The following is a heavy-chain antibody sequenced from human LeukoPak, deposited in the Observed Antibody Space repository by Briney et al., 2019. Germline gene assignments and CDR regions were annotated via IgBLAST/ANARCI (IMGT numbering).Heavy chain of an antibody. CDR2: IKQDGSEK. D-gene: IGHD3-22*01. Sequence: GGSLRLSCVASGFTFSSRDWMTWVRQAPGKGLEWVANIKQDGSEKYYVDSVKGRFTISRDNAKNSLYLQMNSLRTEDTAVYYCASTTYHYDNREFDHWGQGTLVTVSS. J-gene: IGHJ4*02. V-gene: IGHV3-7*01. CDR3: ASTTYHYDNREFDH. CDR1: GFTFSSRDW.